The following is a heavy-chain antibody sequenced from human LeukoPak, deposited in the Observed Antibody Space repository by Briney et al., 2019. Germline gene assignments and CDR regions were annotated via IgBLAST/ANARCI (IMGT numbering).Heavy chain of an antibody. V-gene: IGHV3-48*02. Sequence: GSLRLSCAASGFTFSSYSMNWVRPAPGKGLEWVSYISSSSSTIYYADSVKGRFTISRDNAKNSLYLQMNSLRDEDTAVYYCARTYYYDSSGFYWGQGTLVTVSS. CDR2: ISSSSSTI. CDR1: GFTFSSYS. CDR3: ARTYYYDSSGFY. J-gene: IGHJ4*02. D-gene: IGHD3-22*01.